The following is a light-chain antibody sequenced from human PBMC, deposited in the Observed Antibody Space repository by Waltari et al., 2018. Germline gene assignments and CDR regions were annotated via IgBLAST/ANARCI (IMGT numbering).Light chain of an antibody. J-gene: IGKJ3*01. V-gene: IGKV3-11*01. CDR2: DAS. Sequence: EIVLTQSPATLSLSPGERATLSCRASQSVSSYLAWYQQKPGQAPRLLIYDASNRATGIPARFSGSGSGTDFTLTISSLEPEDFAVYYCQQRNTWPPLFTFGPGTKVDIK. CDR1: QSVSSY. CDR3: QQRNTWPPLFT.